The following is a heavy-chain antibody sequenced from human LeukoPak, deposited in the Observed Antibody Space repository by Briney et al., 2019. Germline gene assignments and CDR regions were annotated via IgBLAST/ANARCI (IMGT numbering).Heavy chain of an antibody. V-gene: IGHV3-23*01. J-gene: IGHJ4*01. Sequence: GGSLRPSCAASGITFGSSSMSWVRHAPGKGLEWVAGISRSGATTYYADSLKGRFTISRDNSKNTLYLQMDSLRAEDTAVYYCAGRTVVPGTLEFWGQGILVTVSS. CDR1: GITFGSSS. D-gene: IGHD6-19*01. CDR3: AGRTVVPGTLEF. CDR2: ISRSGATT.